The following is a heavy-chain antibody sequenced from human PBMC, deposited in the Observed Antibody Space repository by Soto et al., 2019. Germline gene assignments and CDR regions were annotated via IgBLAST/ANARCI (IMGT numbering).Heavy chain of an antibody. V-gene: IGHV5-10-1*01. D-gene: IGHD3-10*01. CDR3: ARSHYYGSGSYYYGMDV. CDR1: GYSFTSYW. CDR2: IDPSDSYT. J-gene: IGHJ6*02. Sequence: GESLKISSKGSGYSFTSYWISWVRQMPGKGLEWMGRIDPSDSYTNYSPSFQGHVTISADKSISTAYLQWSSLKASDTAMYYCARSHYYGSGSYYYGMDVWGQGTTVTVSS.